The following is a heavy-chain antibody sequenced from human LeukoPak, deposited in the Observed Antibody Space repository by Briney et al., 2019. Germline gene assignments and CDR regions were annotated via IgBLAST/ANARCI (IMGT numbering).Heavy chain of an antibody. J-gene: IGHJ5*02. CDR3: ARGDYDILTGYRWFDP. V-gene: IGHV1-2*02. CDR2: INPNSGGA. D-gene: IGHD3-9*01. CDR1: GYTFTSYY. Sequence: ASVKVSCKASGYTFTSYYMHWVRQAPGQGLEWMGWINPNSGGANYAQKFQGRVTMTRDTSISTAYMELSRLRSDDTAVYYCARGDYDILTGYRWFDPWGQGTLVTVSS.